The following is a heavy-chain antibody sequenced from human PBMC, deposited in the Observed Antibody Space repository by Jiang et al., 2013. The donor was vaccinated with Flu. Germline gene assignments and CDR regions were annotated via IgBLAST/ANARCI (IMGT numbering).Heavy chain of an antibody. CDR2: INPNSGGT. Sequence: SVKVSCKASGYTFTGYYMHWVRQAPGQGLEWMGRINPNSGGTNYAQKFQGRVTITADESTSTAYMELSSLRSEDTAVYYCAILSLRGAMGGGYWGQGTLVTVSS. CDR1: GYTFTGYY. J-gene: IGHJ4*02. D-gene: IGHD3-10*01. CDR3: AILSLRGAMGGGY. V-gene: IGHV1-2*06.